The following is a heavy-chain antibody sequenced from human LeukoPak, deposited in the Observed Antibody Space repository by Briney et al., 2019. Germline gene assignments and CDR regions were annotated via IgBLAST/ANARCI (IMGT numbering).Heavy chain of an antibody. J-gene: IGHJ2*01. CDR2: ISGSGVST. CDR1: SYTLSSYA. CDR3: ALAIPGIAEAGTNWYVYL. D-gene: IGHD6-19*01. Sequence: SGGSLRLSCAASSYTLSSYAMTWLRQAPGKGLEWVSAISGSGVSTYYADSVKGRFTISRDNSKNTLYLQMNSLRAEDTAVYYCALAIPGIAEAGTNWYVYLSGRGTLVTVSS. V-gene: IGHV3-23*01.